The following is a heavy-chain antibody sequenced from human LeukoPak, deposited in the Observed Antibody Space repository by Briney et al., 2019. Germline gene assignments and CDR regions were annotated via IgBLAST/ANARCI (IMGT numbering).Heavy chain of an antibody. Sequence: WGSLRLSCAASGFTFSSYALSWVRQAPGKGLEWVAAISGSGDSTYYADSVKGRFTISRDNSKNTLYLQMNSLRAEDTAVYYCASAYDSSGSWGQGTLVTVSS. CDR3: ASAYDSSGS. J-gene: IGHJ5*02. V-gene: IGHV3-23*01. CDR2: ISGSGDST. D-gene: IGHD3-22*01. CDR1: GFTFSSYA.